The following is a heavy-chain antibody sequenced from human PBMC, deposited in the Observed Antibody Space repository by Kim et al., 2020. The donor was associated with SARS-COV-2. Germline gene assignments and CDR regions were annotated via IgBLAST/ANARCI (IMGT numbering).Heavy chain of an antibody. CDR2: ISSSSSTI. V-gene: IGHV3-48*02. J-gene: IGHJ4*02. CDR1: GFTFSSYS. CDR3: ARDVAYYDILTGYYGGDY. Sequence: GGSLRLSCAASGFTFSSYSMNWVRQAPGKGLEWVSYISSSSSTIYYADSVKGRFTISRDNAKNSLYLQMNSLRDEDTAVYYCARDVAYYDILTGYYGGDYWGQGTLVTVSS. D-gene: IGHD3-9*01.